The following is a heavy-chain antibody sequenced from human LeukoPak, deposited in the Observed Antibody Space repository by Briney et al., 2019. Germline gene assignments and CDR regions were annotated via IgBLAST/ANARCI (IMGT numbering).Heavy chain of an antibody. CDR2: IYYSGST. CDR1: GGSISTYY. D-gene: IGHD3-3*01. Sequence: SDTLPLICTVSGGSISTYYWSWVRQPPGKGLEWIGYIYYSGSTSYNPSLKSRVTISVDTSKRQFSLELNSVTAADTAVYYCARVVTTFGVVVTLYWYFDLWGRGTLVAVSS. V-gene: IGHV4-59*12. CDR3: ARVVTTFGVVVTLYWYFDL. J-gene: IGHJ2*01.